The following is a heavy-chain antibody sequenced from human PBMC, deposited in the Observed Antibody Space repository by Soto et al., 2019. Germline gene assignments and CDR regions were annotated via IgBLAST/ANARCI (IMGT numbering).Heavy chain of an antibody. Sequence: ASVKVSCKASGYTFTSYGISWVRQAPGQGLEWVGWISAYNGNTNYAQKLQGRVTMTTDTSTSTAYMELRSLRSDDAAVYYCASMYSSGQSDYWGQGTLVTVSS. CDR2: ISAYNGNT. V-gene: IGHV1-18*01. J-gene: IGHJ4*02. D-gene: IGHD6-19*01. CDR3: ASMYSSGQSDY. CDR1: GYTFTSYG.